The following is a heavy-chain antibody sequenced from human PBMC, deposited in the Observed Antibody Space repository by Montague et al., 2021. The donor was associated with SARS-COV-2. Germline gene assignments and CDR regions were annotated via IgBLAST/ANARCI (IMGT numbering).Heavy chain of an antibody. D-gene: IGHD2-15*01. Sequence: SETLSPTCTVSGGSISGSYWSWIRQPPGKGLEWIGYIHYTGGTSYNPSLKSRVTISVETSRNHFSLNLNSVTAADTAVYYCAKYGKSVVVANAWGYYDYWGQGMLVTVSS. V-gene: IGHV4-59*01. J-gene: IGHJ4*02. CDR3: AKYGKSVVVANAWGYYDY. CDR2: IHYTGGT. CDR1: GGSISGSY.